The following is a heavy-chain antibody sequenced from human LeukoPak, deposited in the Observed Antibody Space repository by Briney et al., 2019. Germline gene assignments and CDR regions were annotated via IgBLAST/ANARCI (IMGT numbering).Heavy chain of an antibody. Sequence: GGSLRLSCAASGFTFSSYGMHWVRQAPGKGLEWVAFIRYDGSNKYYADSVKGRFTISRDNSKNTLYLQMNSLRAEDTAVYYRAKGYTIFQPYYFDYWGQGTLVTVSS. CDR2: IRYDGSNK. V-gene: IGHV3-30*02. J-gene: IGHJ4*02. CDR1: GFTFSSYG. CDR3: AKGYTIFQPYYFDY. D-gene: IGHD3-3*01.